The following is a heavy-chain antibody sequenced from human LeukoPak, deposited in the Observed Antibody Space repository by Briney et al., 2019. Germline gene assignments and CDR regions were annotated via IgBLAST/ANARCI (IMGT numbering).Heavy chain of an antibody. D-gene: IGHD4-23*01. CDR2: INSDGRST. Sequence: GGSLRLSCAASGFTFSSYWMHWVRQAPGKGLGWVSRINSDGRSTSYADSEKGRFTISRDNAKRTLYLQMNSLRAEDTAVYYCARDMAFDDYGGNSEVYAFDIWGQGTMVTVSS. V-gene: IGHV3-74*01. CDR1: GFTFSSYW. J-gene: IGHJ3*02. CDR3: ARDMAFDDYGGNSEVYAFDI.